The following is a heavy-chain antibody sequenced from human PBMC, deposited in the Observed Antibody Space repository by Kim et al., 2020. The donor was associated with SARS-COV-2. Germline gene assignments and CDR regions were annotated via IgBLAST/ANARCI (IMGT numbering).Heavy chain of an antibody. CDR2: IYYSGST. J-gene: IGHJ4*02. D-gene: IGHD3-16*02. V-gene: IGHV4-59*01. CDR3: ARDLSDDYVWGSYRYFDY. Sequence: SETLSLTCTVSGGSISSYYWSWIRQPPGKGLEWIGYIYYSGSTNYNPSLKSRVTISVDTSKNQFSLKLSSVTAADTAVYYCARDLSDDYVWGSYRYFDYWGQGTLVTVSS. CDR1: GGSISSYY.